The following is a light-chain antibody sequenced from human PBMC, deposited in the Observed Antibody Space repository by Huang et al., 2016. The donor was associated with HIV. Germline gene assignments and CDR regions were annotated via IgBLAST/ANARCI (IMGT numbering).Light chain of an antibody. V-gene: IGKV3-20*01. CDR1: QSVDSSY. Sequence: EIVLTQSPGTLSLSPGERAPLSCRASQSVDSSYLGWYQQKPGQAPRLLIYGASRRATGIPDRFSGSGSGTDFTLTISRLESEDFAVYYCQYYGSSPRTFGHGTKVDVK. CDR3: QYYGSSPRT. CDR2: GAS. J-gene: IGKJ3*01.